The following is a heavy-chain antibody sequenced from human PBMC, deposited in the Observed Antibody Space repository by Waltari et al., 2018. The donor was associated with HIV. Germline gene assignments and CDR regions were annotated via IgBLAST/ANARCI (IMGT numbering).Heavy chain of an antibody. CDR1: GGPISTYY. CDR3: ARIKPVGAVAGPFDY. CDR2: IYYSGST. D-gene: IGHD6-19*01. J-gene: IGHJ4*02. Sequence: QVHLQESGPGLVKPSETLSITCTVSGGPISTYYWSWIRQSPGKGLEWIGYIYYSGSTNYNAPLQSRVTISVDTSKNQFSLKLNSVTAADTAVYYCARIKPVGAVAGPFDYWGQGTLVTVSS. V-gene: IGHV4-59*01.